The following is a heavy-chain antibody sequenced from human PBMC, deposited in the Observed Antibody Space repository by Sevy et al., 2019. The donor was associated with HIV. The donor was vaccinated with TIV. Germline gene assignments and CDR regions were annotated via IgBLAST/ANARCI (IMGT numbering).Heavy chain of an antibody. CDR1: XXXXXXXX. CDR2: XXXXXTX. CDR3: ARXXXXXXXXXXXX. Sequence: SETLSLTXTVXXXXXXXXXWXXIXXXXGXXXXXIGXXXXXXTXXYNPSLKSRVTISVDTSKNQFSLKLXXVTAAXTAVYXCARXXXXXXXXXXXXWGXXXMVTVSS. J-gene: IGHJ3*01. V-gene: IGHV4-59*12.